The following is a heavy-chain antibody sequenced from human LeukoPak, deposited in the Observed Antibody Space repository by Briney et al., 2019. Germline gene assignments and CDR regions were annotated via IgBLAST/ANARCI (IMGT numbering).Heavy chain of an antibody. J-gene: IGHJ4*02. CDR1: GFTFNGYA. D-gene: IGHD6-13*01. V-gene: IGHV3-23*01. CDR3: AKDRNAKAMASTGYSSSWYPY. Sequence: PGGSLRLSCAASGFTFNGYAMGWVRQAPGKGLEWVSAIVGGGNTIYSADSVKGRFTISRDNSKNTLYLQMNSLRAEDTAVYYCAKDRNAKAMASTGYSSSWYPYWGQGTLVTVSS. CDR2: IVGGGNTI.